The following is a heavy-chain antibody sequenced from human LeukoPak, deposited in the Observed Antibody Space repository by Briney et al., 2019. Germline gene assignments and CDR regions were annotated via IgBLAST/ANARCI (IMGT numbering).Heavy chain of an antibody. Sequence: SETLSLTCTVSGGSISSYYWSWIRQPPGKGLEWIGYIYTSWSNNYNPALKSRVTMSVDTSKNQFSLKLSSVTAADTAVFYCARENSGSYREFDYWGQGTLVTVSS. V-gene: IGHV4-4*09. CDR2: IYTSWSN. J-gene: IGHJ4*02. CDR1: GGSISSYY. CDR3: ARENSGSYREFDY. D-gene: IGHD1-26*01.